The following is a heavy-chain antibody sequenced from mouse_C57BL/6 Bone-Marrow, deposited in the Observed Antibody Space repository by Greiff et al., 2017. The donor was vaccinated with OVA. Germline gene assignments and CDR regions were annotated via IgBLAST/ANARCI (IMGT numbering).Heavy chain of an antibody. CDR3: ARRGVYYSNYVDY. CDR1: GFNIKDYY. V-gene: IGHV14-2*01. CDR2: MDPEDGET. D-gene: IGHD2-5*01. J-gene: IGHJ2*01. Sequence: VQLQQSGAELVKPGASVKLSCTASGFNIKDYYMHWVKPRTEQGLEWIGRMDPEDGETNYAPKFQGKATITADTSSNTAYLQLSSLTSEDTADYYCARRGVYYSNYVDYWGQGTTLTVSS.